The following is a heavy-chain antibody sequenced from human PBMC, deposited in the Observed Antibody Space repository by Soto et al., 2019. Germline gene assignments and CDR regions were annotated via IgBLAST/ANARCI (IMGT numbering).Heavy chain of an antibody. J-gene: IGHJ6*02. V-gene: IGHV3-30*03. Sequence: QVQLVESGGGVVQPGRSLRLSCAASGLTFSSSAMHWVRQAPGKGLEWVALISYDGSNKYYVDSVKGRFTISRDNSKNMLDLQMNSLREEDTAVYYCAAETQSYFYGMDVWGQGTTVTVSS. CDR2: ISYDGSNK. CDR3: AAETQSYFYGMDV. CDR1: GLTFSSSA.